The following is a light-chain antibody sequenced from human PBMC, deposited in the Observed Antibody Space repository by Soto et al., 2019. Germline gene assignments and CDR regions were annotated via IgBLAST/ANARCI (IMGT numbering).Light chain of an antibody. Sequence: EIVLTQSPGTLSLSPGERATLSCRASQSISSSYLAWYQQKPGQPPRLLRYGASSRATGIPDRFSGSGSGTDFTLTISRREPEDFAVYYCQQYGSPALTFGGGTRVEIK. J-gene: IGKJ4*01. CDR2: GAS. CDR1: QSISSSY. V-gene: IGKV3-20*01. CDR3: QQYGSPALT.